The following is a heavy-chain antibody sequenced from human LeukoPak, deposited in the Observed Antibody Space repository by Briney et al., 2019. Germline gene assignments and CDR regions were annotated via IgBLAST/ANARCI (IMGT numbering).Heavy chain of an antibody. CDR2: ISYDGSNK. CDR1: GFTFSSYA. J-gene: IGHJ6*04. CDR3: ARAGDYYGSGSNYYYYGMDV. D-gene: IGHD3-10*01. Sequence: PGGSLRLSCAASGFTFSSYAMHWVRQAPAKGLERVAVISYDGSNKYYADSVKGRFTISRDNSKNTLYLQMNSLRAEDTAVYYCARAGDYYGSGSNYYYYGMDVWGKGTTVTVSS. V-gene: IGHV3-30*04.